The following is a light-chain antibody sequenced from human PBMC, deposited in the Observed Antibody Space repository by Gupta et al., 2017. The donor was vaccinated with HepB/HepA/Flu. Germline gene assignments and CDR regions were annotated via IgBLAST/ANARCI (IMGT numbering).Light chain of an antibody. J-gene: IGLJ3*02. V-gene: IGLV1-51*02. CDR2: ENY. CDR1: SSNIGNNY. CDR3: GTWDTTLSGGV. Sequence: QSVLTQPPSVSAASGQPVTISCSGSSSNIGNNYVSWYQQLPRSAPKLLIFENYKRPSGIPDRFSGSKSGTSATLGITGLQTGDEAIYYCGTWDTTLSGGVFGGGTKLTVL.